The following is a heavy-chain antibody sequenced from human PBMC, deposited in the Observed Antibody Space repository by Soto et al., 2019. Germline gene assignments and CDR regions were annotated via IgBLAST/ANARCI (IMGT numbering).Heavy chain of an antibody. Sequence: QVQLVQSGAEVKKPGASVKVSCKASGYTFTGYYMHWVRQAPGQGLEWMGWINPNSGGTNYAQKFQGWVTMTRDTSIRTDYMELSRLRSDDTAVYYCARTKYSGSYYYYYGMDVWGQGTTVTVSS. J-gene: IGHJ6*02. V-gene: IGHV1-2*04. CDR3: ARTKYSGSYYYYYGMDV. D-gene: IGHD1-26*01. CDR1: GYTFTGYY. CDR2: INPNSGGT.